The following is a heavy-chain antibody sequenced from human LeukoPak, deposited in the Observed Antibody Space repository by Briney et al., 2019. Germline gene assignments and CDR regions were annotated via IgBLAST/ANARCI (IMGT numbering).Heavy chain of an antibody. CDR2: IYHSVGT. CDR1: GASISSGDFY. V-gene: IGHV4-31*03. D-gene: IGHD2-8*01. CDR3: SRENGAFSPFGY. Sequence: SQTLSLTCTVSGASISSGDFYWSWLRQHPGEGLEWIGYIYHSVGTYYSPSLQSRITISVDTSKNHFSLTLSSVTAADTAVYYCSRENGAFSPFGYWGQGTLVTVLS. J-gene: IGHJ4*02.